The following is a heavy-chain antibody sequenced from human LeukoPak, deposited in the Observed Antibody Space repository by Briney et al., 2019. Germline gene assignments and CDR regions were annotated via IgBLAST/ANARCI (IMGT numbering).Heavy chain of an antibody. V-gene: IGHV3-21*01. CDR1: GFSFDSFS. CDR3: ARDSPYSGSPHSDAFDI. CDR2: ISSSSSYI. D-gene: IGHD1-26*01. J-gene: IGHJ3*02. Sequence: GGSLRLSCAASGFSFDSFSMNWVRQAPGKGLEWVASISSSSSYIDYVDSLKGRFTISRDNAQNSLYLQLNNLRAEDTAVYYCARDSPYSGSPHSDAFDIWGQGTMVTVSS.